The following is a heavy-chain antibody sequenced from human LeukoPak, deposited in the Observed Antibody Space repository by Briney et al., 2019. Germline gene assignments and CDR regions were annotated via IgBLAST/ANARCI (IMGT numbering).Heavy chain of an antibody. CDR3: AVDYYDSSGYYFDY. CDR2: IYTSGST. V-gene: IGHV4-4*07. CDR1: GGSISSYY. Sequence: SETLSLTCTVSGGSISSYYWSWIRQPAGKGLEWIGRIYTSGSTNYNPSLKSRVTMSVGTSKNQFSLKLSSVTAADTAVYYCAVDYYDSSGYYFDYWGQGTLVTVSS. J-gene: IGHJ4*02. D-gene: IGHD3-22*01.